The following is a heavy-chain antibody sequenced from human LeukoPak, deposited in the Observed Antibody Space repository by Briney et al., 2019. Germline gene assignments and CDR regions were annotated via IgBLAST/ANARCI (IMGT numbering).Heavy chain of an antibody. D-gene: IGHD3-22*01. Sequence: GGSLRLSSAASGFTFSDYYTSWVRQAPGKGLEWVSHSGTTVSSVNYADSVKGRFTISRDNAKNSLYLQMNSLRAEDTAVYYCARGGVFTYYYDSSGYYYFDYWGQGTLVTVSS. J-gene: IGHJ4*02. CDR2: SGTTVSSV. CDR1: GFTFSDYY. V-gene: IGHV3-11*01. CDR3: ARGGVFTYYYDSSGYYYFDY.